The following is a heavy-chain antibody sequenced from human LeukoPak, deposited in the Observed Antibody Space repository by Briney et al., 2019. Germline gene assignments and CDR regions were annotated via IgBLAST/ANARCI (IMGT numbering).Heavy chain of an antibody. CDR1: GGSISSYF. J-gene: IGHJ4*02. CDR2: IYVTGMT. D-gene: IGHD3-16*01. V-gene: IGHV4-59*12. CDR3: ARPHPLYGGGSFLF. Sequence: PSETLSLTCSVSGGSISSYFWSWIRQPPGKELEWIGYIYVTGMTNYNPPLKSRATISMDTSKNQFSLKLTSVTAADTAVYYCARPHPLYGGGSFLFWGQGLLVTVSS.